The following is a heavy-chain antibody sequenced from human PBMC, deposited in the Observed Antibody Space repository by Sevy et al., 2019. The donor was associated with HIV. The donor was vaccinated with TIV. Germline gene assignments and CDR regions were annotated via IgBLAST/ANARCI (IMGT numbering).Heavy chain of an antibody. CDR1: GFTFRNYD. V-gene: IGHV3-30*02. CDR3: AKAAPSRFDY. Sequence: GGSLRLSCAASGFTFRNYDMHWVRQAPGKGLEWISFIRYDGSHKSYAESVKGRFTISRDNSKNTLDLHMNSLRPEDTAVYFCAKAAPSRFDYWGQGALVTVSS. CDR2: IRYDGSHK. J-gene: IGHJ4*02.